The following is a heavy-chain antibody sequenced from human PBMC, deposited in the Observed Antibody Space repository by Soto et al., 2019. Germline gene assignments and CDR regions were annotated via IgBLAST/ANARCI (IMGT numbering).Heavy chain of an antibody. CDR2: IIPMYGTV. D-gene: IGHD2-15*01. Sequence: GASVKVSCKASGGTFSSYVISWVRQAPGQGPEWMGGIIPMYGTVNYAQKFQDRVTIIADTSTSTAYMELSSLRSEDTAVYYCARDLGGCSGGSCRHNWFDPWGQGTLVTVSS. V-gene: IGHV1-69*06. J-gene: IGHJ5*02. CDR3: ARDLGGCSGGSCRHNWFDP. CDR1: GGTFSSYV.